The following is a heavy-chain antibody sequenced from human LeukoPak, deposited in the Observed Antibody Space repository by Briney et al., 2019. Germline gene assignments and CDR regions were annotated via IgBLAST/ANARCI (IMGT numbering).Heavy chain of an antibody. D-gene: IGHD5-12*01. CDR3: ARDGKYSGYDYLGGAFDI. CDR1: GGTFSSYA. J-gene: IGHJ3*02. CDR2: INPNSGGT. V-gene: IGHV1-2*02. Sequence: ASVKVSCKASGGTFSSYAISWVRQAPGQGLEWMGWINPNSGGTNYAQKFQGRVTMTRDTSISTAYMELSRLRSDDTAVYYCARDGKYSGYDYLGGAFDIWGQGTMVTVSS.